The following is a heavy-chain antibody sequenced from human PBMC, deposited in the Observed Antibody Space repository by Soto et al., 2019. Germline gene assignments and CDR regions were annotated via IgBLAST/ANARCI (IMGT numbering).Heavy chain of an antibody. CDR3: ARFLAWNYYYGMDV. D-gene: IGHD1-1*01. J-gene: IGHJ6*02. CDR1: GFTVSSNY. V-gene: IGHV3-53*01. CDR2: IYSGGST. Sequence: PGGSLRLSCAASGFTVSSNYMSWVRQAPGKGLEWVSVIYSGGSTYYADSVKGRFTISRDNSKNTLYLQMNSLRAEDTAVYYCARFLAWNYYYGMDVWGQGTTVTVSS.